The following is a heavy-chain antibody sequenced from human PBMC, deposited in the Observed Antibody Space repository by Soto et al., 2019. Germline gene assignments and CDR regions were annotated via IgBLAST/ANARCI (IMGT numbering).Heavy chain of an antibody. CDR2: IIHIFGTA. V-gene: IGHV1-69*01. D-gene: IGHD2-15*01. CDR1: GGTFSSYA. Sequence: QVQLVQSGAEVKKTGSSVKVSCKASGGTFSSYAISWVRQAPGQGLEWMGGIIHIFGTANYAQKFQGRVTITADESTSTADMELSSLRSEDTAVYYCARDNGSEGVVAATQLYYCYYGMDVWGQGTTVTVSS. CDR3: ARDNGSEGVVAATQLYYCYYGMDV. J-gene: IGHJ6*02.